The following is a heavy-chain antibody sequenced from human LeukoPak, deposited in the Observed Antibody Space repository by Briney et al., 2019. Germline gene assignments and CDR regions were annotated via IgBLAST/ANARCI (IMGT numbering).Heavy chain of an antibody. CDR1: GFTFSTYW. J-gene: IGHJ4*02. V-gene: IGHV3-7*02. CDR3: ARLTFGGVIGFDY. D-gene: IGHD3-16*02. CDR2: IKQDGSEK. Sequence: GGSLRLSCAASGFTFSTYWMNWVRQAPGKGLEWVANIKQDGSEKFYVDSVKGRFTISRDNAKNSLYLQMNSLRAEDTAVYYCARLTFGGVIGFDYWGQGTLVTVSS.